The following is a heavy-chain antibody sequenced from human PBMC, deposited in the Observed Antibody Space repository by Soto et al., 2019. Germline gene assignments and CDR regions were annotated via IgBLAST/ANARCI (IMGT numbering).Heavy chain of an antibody. Sequence: GYSFTSYWIGWVRQMPGKGLEWMGIIYPGDSDTRYSPSFQGQVTISADKSISTAYLQWSSLKASDTAMYYCARHETLEYSSSLYYYYGMDVWGQGTTVTVSS. J-gene: IGHJ6*02. CDR1: GYSFTSYW. CDR3: ARHETLEYSSSLYYYYGMDV. V-gene: IGHV5-51*01. D-gene: IGHD6-6*01. CDR2: IYPGDSDT.